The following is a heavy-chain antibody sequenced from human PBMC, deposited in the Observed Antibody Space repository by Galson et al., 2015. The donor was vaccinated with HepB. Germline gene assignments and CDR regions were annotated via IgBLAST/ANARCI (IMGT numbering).Heavy chain of an antibody. CDR2: ISWDSDDI. Sequence: SLRLSCAASGFSIDDYAIHWVRQAPGRGLEWVAGISWDSDDIDYADSVKGRFTISRDNSKNSLFLQMNSLRPEDTAFYYCAKNSHRRASWYFDLWGRGTLVTVSP. V-gene: IGHV3-9*01. D-gene: IGHD5-18*01. CDR1: GFSIDDYA. J-gene: IGHJ2*01. CDR3: AKNSHRRASWYFDL.